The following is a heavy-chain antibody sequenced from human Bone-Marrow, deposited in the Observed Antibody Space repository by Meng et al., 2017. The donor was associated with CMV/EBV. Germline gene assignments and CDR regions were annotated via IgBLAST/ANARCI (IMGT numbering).Heavy chain of an antibody. Sequence: GESPKISWAASGFTFRSYAMYWVRQAPGKWLEWVAVIAYDGSNNYHADFVKGRFTIARDNSKNTLYLQMNRLRAEDTAVYYCARVYNNKYDYYGMDVWGQGTTVTVSS. CDR3: ARVYNNKYDYYGMDV. CDR2: IAYDGSNN. V-gene: IGHV3-30*04. CDR1: GFTFRSYA. J-gene: IGHJ6*02. D-gene: IGHD1-14*01.